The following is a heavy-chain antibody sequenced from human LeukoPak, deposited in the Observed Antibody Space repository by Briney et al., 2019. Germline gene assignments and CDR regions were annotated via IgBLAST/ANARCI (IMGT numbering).Heavy chain of an antibody. D-gene: IGHD2-8*01. CDR3: ARDRGYCPNGVCYYYYYMDV. Sequence: ASVEVSCKASVYTFTGYYMHWVRQAPGQRLECMGWINPNSGGTNYAQKSQGRVTMTTDTSISTAYMELSRLRSDDTAVYYCARDRGYCPNGVCYYYYYMDVWGKGTTVTASS. CDR2: INPNSGGT. CDR1: VYTFTGYY. V-gene: IGHV1-2*02. J-gene: IGHJ6*03.